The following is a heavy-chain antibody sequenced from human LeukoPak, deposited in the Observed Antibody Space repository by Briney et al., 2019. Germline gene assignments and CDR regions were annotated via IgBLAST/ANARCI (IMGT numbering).Heavy chain of an antibody. V-gene: IGHV4-4*07. Sequence: PSETLSLTCTVSGGSISGYYSSWIRQPAGKGLEWIGRIYTDGSASYNPSLKSRPTMSIDTSKNQFSLKLSSVTAADTAVYYCTREPDPWGQGTLVTVSS. CDR1: GGSISGYY. J-gene: IGHJ5*02. CDR3: TREPDP. CDR2: IYTDGSA.